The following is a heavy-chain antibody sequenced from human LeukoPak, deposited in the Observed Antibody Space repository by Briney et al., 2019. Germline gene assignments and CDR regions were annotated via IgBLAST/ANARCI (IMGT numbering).Heavy chain of an antibody. CDR3: ARGRGYDYGDYEAFDY. CDR1: GFTVSSNY. D-gene: IGHD4-17*01. J-gene: IGHJ4*02. CDR2: IYSGGST. V-gene: IGHV3-53*01. Sequence: GGSLRLSCAASGFTVSSNYMSWSRQAPGKGLEGVSVIYSGGSTYYADSVKGRFTISRDNSKNTLYLQMNSLRAEDTAVYYCARGRGYDYGDYEAFDYWGQGTLVTVSS.